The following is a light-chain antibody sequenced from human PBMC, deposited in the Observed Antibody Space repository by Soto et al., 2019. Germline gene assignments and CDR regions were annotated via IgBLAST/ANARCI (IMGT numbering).Light chain of an antibody. CDR3: QQYGSSPGFT. CDR2: GAS. J-gene: IGKJ3*01. CDR1: QSVSSSY. V-gene: IGKV3-20*01. Sequence: EIVLTQSPGTLSLSPGERATLSCRASQSVSSSYLAWYQQKPGQAPRLLIYGASSRATGIPDRFSGSGSGTDFNITISRLEPEDFAVYYCQQYGSSPGFTCGPGTKVDIK.